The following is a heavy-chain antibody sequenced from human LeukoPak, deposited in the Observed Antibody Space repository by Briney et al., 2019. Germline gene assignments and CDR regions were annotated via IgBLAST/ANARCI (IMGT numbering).Heavy chain of an antibody. D-gene: IGHD3-3*01. CDR3: ARAGDLLRFLDYYMDV. CDR1: GFTFSSYA. J-gene: IGHJ6*03. V-gene: IGHV3-30-3*01. CDR2: IPYDGSNK. Sequence: GGSLRLSCAASGFTFSSYAMHWVRQAPGKGLEWVAVIPYDGSNKYYADSVKGRFTISRDNSKNTLYLQMNSLRAEDTAVYYCARAGDLLRFLDYYMDVWAKGPRSPSP.